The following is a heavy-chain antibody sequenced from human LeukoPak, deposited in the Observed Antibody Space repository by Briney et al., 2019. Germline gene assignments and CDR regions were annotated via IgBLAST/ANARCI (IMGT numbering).Heavy chain of an antibody. CDR1: GYTFTSYG. CDR2: IIPIFGTA. D-gene: IGHD5-18*01. CDR3: GYSYEVHFYYFDY. Sequence: GASVKVSCKASGYTFTSYGISWVRQAPGQGLEWMGGIIPIFGTANYAQKFQGRVTITADKSTSTAYMELSSLRSEDTAVYYCGYSYEVHFYYFDYWGQGTLVTVSS. J-gene: IGHJ4*02. V-gene: IGHV1-69*06.